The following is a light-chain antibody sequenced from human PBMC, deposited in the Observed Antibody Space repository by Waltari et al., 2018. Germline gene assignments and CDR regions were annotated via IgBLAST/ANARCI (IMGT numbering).Light chain of an antibody. V-gene: IGKV3-20*01. CDR3: QHYVRLPAT. CDR1: QSVSRA. CDR2: GAS. J-gene: IGKJ1*01. Sequence: EIVLTQSPGSLSSSPGARVTLSCRASQSVSRALTWYPQKPGQAPSLLIFGASNKATGIPNRFSGGGSETDFSLTISRLEPEDFAVYDCQHYVRLPATFGRGTKVEIK.